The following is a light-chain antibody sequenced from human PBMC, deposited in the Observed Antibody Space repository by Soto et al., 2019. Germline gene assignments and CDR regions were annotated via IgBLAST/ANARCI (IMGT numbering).Light chain of an antibody. J-gene: IGKJ1*01. CDR1: QSISSY. CDR3: QQSYSTLGT. Sequence: DIPMTQSPSSLSASVEDRVTITCRASQSISSYLNWYQQKPGKAPKLLIYAASSLQSGVPSRFSGSGSGTDFTLTISSLQPEDFATYYCQQSYSTLGTFGQGTKVEIK. V-gene: IGKV1-39*01. CDR2: AAS.